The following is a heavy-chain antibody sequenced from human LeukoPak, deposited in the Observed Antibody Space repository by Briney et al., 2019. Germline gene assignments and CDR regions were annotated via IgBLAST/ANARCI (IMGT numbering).Heavy chain of an antibody. CDR1: GFTFSSYS. CDR2: ISSSSSYI. Sequence: PGGSLRLSCAASGFTFSSYSMNWVRQAPGRGLEWVSSISSSSSYIYYADSVKGRFTISRDNAKNSLYLQMNSLRAEDTAVYYCARGLDNWNVYIFDYWGQGTLVTVSS. CDR3: ARGLDNWNVYIFDY. D-gene: IGHD1-20*01. J-gene: IGHJ4*02. V-gene: IGHV3-21*01.